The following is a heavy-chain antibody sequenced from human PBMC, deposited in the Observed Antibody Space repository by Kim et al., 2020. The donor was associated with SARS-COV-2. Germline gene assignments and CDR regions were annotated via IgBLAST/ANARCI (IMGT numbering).Heavy chain of an antibody. CDR2: IYSGGST. CDR1: GFTVSSNY. D-gene: IGHD3-9*01. V-gene: IGHV3-53*01. J-gene: IGHJ2*01. CDR3: ARTRVLRYFDWLPEDWYFDL. Sequence: GGSLRLSCAASGFTVSSNYMSWVRQAPGKGLEWVSVIYSGGSTYYADSVKGRFTISRDNSKNTLYLQMNSLRAEDTAVYYCARTRVLRYFDWLPEDWYFDLWGRGTLVTVSS.